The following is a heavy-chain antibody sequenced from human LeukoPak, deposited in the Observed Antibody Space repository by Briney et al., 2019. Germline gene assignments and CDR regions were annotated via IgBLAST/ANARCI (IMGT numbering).Heavy chain of an antibody. Sequence: SETLSLTCTVSGGSISSYYWSWIRQPPGKGLEWIGSIYHSGSTYYNPSLKSRVTISVDTSKNQFSLKLSSVTAADTAVYYCARVKGYCSGGSCYSPNWFDPWGQGTLVTVSS. J-gene: IGHJ5*02. CDR3: ARVKGYCSGGSCYSPNWFDP. V-gene: IGHV4-59*08. D-gene: IGHD2-15*01. CDR1: GGSISSYY. CDR2: IYHSGST.